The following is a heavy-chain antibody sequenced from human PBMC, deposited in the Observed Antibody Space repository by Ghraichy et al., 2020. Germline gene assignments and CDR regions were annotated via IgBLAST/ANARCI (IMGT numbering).Heavy chain of an antibody. CDR3: ARLRPHSSGWYGYLSNFDY. CDR2: IYYSGST. J-gene: IGHJ4*02. Sequence: SETLSLTCTVSGGSISSSSYFWGWIRQPPGKGLEWIASIYYSGSTYYNPSLKSRVTISVDTSKNQFSLKLSSVTAADTAVYYCARLRPHSSGWYGYLSNFDYWGQGTLVTVSS. CDR1: GGSISSSSYF. D-gene: IGHD6-19*01. V-gene: IGHV4-39*01.